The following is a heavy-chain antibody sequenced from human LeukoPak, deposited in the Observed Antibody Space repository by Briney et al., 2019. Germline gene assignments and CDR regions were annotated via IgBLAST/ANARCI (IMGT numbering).Heavy chain of an antibody. J-gene: IGHJ4*02. D-gene: IGHD5/OR15-5a*01. CDR2: IGSGDDL. V-gene: IGHV3-23*01. CDR1: GFTVRIHA. Sequence: GGSLRLSCAASGFTVRIHAMSWVRQAPGKGLEWVSTIGSGDDLHYADSVKGRFTVSRDDPQNTLYLQMNSLRAEDAAIYYCAKDATPGNSVYDHFDYWGQGTLVTVSS. CDR3: AKDATPGNSVYDHFDY.